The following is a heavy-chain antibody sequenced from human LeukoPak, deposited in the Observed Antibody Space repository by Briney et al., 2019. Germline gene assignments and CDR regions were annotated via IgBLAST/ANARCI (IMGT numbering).Heavy chain of an antibody. V-gene: IGHV3-23*01. J-gene: IGHJ4*02. Sequence: PGGSLRLSCAASGFTFSSYAKSWVRQAPGKGLEWVSAISGSGGSTYYADSVKGRFTISRDNSKNTLYLQMNSLRAEDTAVYYCAKDGLYSNYWRYYFDYWGQGTLVTVSS. CDR2: ISGSGGST. D-gene: IGHD4-11*01. CDR1: GFTFSSYA. CDR3: AKDGLYSNYWRYYFDY.